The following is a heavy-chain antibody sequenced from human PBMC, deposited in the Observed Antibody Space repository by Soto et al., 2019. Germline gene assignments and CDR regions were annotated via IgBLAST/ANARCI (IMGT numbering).Heavy chain of an antibody. CDR3: ASIFITGLHYYYYYGMDV. CDR2: ISSSSSTI. Sequence: EVQLVESGGGLVQPGGPLRFSFAAFGFTSSGISLNWVRRAPGKGLEWVSYISSSSSTIYYADSVKGRFTISRDNAKNSLYLQMNSLRDEDTAVYYCASIFITGLHYYYYYGMDVWGQGTTVTVSS. CDR1: GFTSSGIS. D-gene: IGHD1-20*01. J-gene: IGHJ6*02. V-gene: IGHV3-48*02.